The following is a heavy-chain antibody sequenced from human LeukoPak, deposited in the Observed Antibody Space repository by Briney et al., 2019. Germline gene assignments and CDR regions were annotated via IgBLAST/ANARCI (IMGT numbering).Heavy chain of an antibody. Sequence: ASVKVSCKASGGTFDNSAINWVRQAPGQGLEWMGRIIPILNIPNYAQKLQGRVTIAADKSTSAAYMELSSLRSDDTAVYYCAREKMEVGYYGLDVWGQGTTVTVSS. CDR2: IIPILNIP. D-gene: IGHD1-1*01. CDR3: AREKMEVGYYGLDV. V-gene: IGHV1-69*04. CDR1: GGTFDNSA. J-gene: IGHJ6*02.